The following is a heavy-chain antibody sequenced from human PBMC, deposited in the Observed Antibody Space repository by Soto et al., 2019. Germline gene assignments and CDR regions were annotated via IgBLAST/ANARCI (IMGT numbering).Heavy chain of an antibody. J-gene: IGHJ4*02. V-gene: IGHV1-46*01. D-gene: IGHD3-10*01. CDR1: GFDFTDHY. Sequence: ASVKVSCKASGFDFTDHYIHWVRQAPGQGLEWMGIISPDGGSTRYSQKFQARITMTRDTSTSTVYMELSSLRSEDTAIYYCARAPRGGVIIVITWAQIDYWGQGTLV. CDR2: ISPDGGST. CDR3: ARAPRGGVIIVITWAQIDY.